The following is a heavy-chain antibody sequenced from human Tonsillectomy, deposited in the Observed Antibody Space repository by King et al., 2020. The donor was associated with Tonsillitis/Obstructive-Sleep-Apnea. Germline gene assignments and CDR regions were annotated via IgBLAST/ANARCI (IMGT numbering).Heavy chain of an antibody. CDR3: ARSRSGSPDDAFDI. D-gene: IGHD1-26*01. J-gene: IGHJ3*02. CDR1: GYTFTYRY. Sequence: MQLVQSGAEVKKTGSSVKVSCKASGYTFTYRYLHWVRQAPGQALEWMGWITPFNGNPNYAQKFQDRVTITRDRSMSTAYMELSSLRSEDTAMYYCARSRSGSPDDAFDIWGQGTMVTVSS. CDR2: ITPFNGNP. V-gene: IGHV1-45*02.